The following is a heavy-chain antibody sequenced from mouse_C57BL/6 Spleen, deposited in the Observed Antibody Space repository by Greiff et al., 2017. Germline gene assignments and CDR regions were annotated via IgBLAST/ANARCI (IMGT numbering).Heavy chain of an antibody. CDR2: IRHKANGYTT. Sequence: EVQRVESGGGLVQPGGSLSLSCAASGFTFTDYYMSWVRQPPGKALEWLGFIRHKANGYTTEYSSSVKGRFTISRDNYQSIRYLQMDALRAQDSATYYFARHSTVAGYYYAMEYWGQGTSVTVSS. CDR1: GFTFTDYY. J-gene: IGHJ4*01. CDR3: ARHSTVAGYYYAMEY. V-gene: IGHV7-3*01. D-gene: IGHD1-1*01.